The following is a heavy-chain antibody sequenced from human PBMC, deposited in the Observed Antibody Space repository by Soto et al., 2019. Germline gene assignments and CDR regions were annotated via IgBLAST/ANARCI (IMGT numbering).Heavy chain of an antibody. CDR2: IWYDGSKK. CDR3: ARKAPSGTTPPSLDY. D-gene: IGHD1-1*01. V-gene: IGHV3-33*08. CDR1: GFTFSSYA. J-gene: IGHJ4*02. Sequence: GGSLRLSCAASGFTFSSYAMHWVRQAPGKGLEWVAVIWYDGSKKYYADSVKGRFTISRDNSKNTLYLQMNSLRAEDTAVYYCARKAPSGTTPPSLDYGGKGTLVTVPS.